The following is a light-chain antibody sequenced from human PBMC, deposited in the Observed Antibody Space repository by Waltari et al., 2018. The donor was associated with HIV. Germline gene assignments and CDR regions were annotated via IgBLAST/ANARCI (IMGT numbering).Light chain of an antibody. CDR1: SSNIGSNT. CDR3: AAWDDSLNGWV. Sequence: QSVLTQPPSASGTPGQRVTISCSGSSSNIGSNTVNWYQQPPGTAPKLLIYSNNQRPSGVPYRFSGSKSGTSASLAISGLQSEDEADYYCAAWDDSLNGWVFGGGTKLTVL. V-gene: IGLV1-44*01. CDR2: SNN. J-gene: IGLJ3*02.